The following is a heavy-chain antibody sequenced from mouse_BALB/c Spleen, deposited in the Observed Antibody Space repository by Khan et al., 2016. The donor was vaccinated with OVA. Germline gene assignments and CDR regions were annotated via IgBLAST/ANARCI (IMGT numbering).Heavy chain of an antibody. Sequence: EVELVESGGDLVKPGGSLKLSCAASGFTFSTYGMSWVRQSPDKRLEWVATISSGGGYTYYPDNVKGRFTISRDNAKNTLYLQMSSLQSEDTAMYYCTRLAYYYNSEWFAYWGQGTLVTVSA. V-gene: IGHV5-6*01. CDR2: ISSGGGYT. J-gene: IGHJ3*01. CDR3: TRLAYYYNSEWFAY. CDR1: GFTFSTYG. D-gene: IGHD1-1*01.